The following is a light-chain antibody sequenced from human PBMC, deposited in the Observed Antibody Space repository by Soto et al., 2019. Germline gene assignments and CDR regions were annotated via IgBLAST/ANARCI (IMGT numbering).Light chain of an antibody. CDR2: DVS. V-gene: IGLV2-14*03. J-gene: IGLJ3*02. CDR3: SSYASGSTHVL. CDR1: SSDVGYFDY. Sequence: QSVLAQPASVSGSPVQSITISCTGTSSDVGYFDYVSWYQQHPGKAPKLMIFDVSDRSSGVSDRFSGSKSGNTASLTISGLQAEDEADYFCSSYASGSTHVLFGGGTKLTVL.